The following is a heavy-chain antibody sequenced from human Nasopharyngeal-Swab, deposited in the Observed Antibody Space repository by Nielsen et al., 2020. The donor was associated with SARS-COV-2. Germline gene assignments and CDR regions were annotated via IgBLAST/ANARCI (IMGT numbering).Heavy chain of an antibody. J-gene: IGHJ6*02. CDR3: VGSSWYGDYYYYYGMDV. D-gene: IGHD6-13*01. V-gene: IGHV4-39*06. CDR1: GGSISSSSYY. Sequence: SETLSLTCTVSGGSISSSSYYWGWIRQPPGKGLEWIGSIYYSGSTYYNPSLKSRVTISVDTSKNQLPLKLSSVTAADTAVYYCVGSSWYGDYYYYYGMDVWGQGTTVTVSS. CDR2: IYYSGST.